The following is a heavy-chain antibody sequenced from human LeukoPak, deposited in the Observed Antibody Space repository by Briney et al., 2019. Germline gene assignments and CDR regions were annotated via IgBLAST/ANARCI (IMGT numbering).Heavy chain of an antibody. D-gene: IGHD6-13*01. CDR2: VSSSSSNI. CDR3: ARDIGISNSWPYFDY. J-gene: IGHJ4*02. V-gene: IGHV3-48*04. Sequence: GGSLRLSCAASGFTFSSYSMSWVRQAPGKGLEWISHVSSSSSNIYYADSVKGRFTISRDNAKNSLSLQMNSLRVEDTAVYYCARDIGISNSWPYFDYWGQGTLVTVSS. CDR1: GFTFSSYS.